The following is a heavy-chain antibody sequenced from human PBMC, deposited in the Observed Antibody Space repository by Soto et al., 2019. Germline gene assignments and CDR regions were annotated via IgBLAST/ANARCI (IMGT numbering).Heavy chain of an antibody. V-gene: IGHV5-51*01. CDR1: GYRFTNYW. CDR3: ARNTLGVDTAMVPGTFDI. D-gene: IGHD5-18*01. Sequence: GESLKISCKGSGYRFTNYWIAWVRQMPGKGLEWMGIIYPDDSDIRYSPSFQGQVTISADKSISTAYLQWSSLRASDTAMFYCARNTLGVDTAMVPGTFDIWGQGAMVTVSS. J-gene: IGHJ3*02. CDR2: IYPDDSDI.